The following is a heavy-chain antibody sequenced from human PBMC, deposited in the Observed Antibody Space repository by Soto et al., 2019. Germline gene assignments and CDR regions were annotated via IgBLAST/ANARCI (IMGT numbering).Heavy chain of an antibody. Sequence: SGPTLVNPTQTRTLTCTFSGFSLSTTGGGVGWMRQPPGKALEWLALIYWDNDKRYSPSLKNRVTISKDTSKNQVVLTMTNKDPVDTATYYCAHRRLGHFRFDPWGQGTLVTVSS. CDR1: GFSLSTTGGG. J-gene: IGHJ5*02. V-gene: IGHV2-5*02. CDR2: IYWDNDK. D-gene: IGHD3-3*02. CDR3: AHRRLGHFRFDP.